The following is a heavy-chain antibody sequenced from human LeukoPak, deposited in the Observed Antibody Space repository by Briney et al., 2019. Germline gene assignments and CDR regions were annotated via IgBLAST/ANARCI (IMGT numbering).Heavy chain of an antibody. CDR1: GGSISSYY. Sequence: ASETLSLTCTVSGGSISSYYWSWIRQPPGKGLEWIGYIYYSGSTNYNPSLKSRVTISVDTSKNQFSLKLSSVTAADTAVYYCAKHLDYGDYSWFDPWGQGTLVTVSS. CDR3: AKHLDYGDYSWFDP. D-gene: IGHD4-17*01. V-gene: IGHV4-59*01. J-gene: IGHJ5*02. CDR2: IYYSGST.